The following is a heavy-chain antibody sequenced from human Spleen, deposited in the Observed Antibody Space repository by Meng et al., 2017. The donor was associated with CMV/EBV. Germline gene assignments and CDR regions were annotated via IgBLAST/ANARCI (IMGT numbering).Heavy chain of an antibody. CDR3: ARDRDYYGSGMFDP. V-gene: IGHV1-69*05. D-gene: IGHD3-10*01. CDR1: GGTFSSYA. J-gene: IGHJ5*02. CDR2: IIPIFGTA. Sequence: SVKVSCKASGGTFSSYAISWVRQAPGQGLEWMGGIIPIFGTANYAQKFQGRVTITTDESTSTAYMELSSLRSEDTAAYYCARDRDYYGSGMFDPWGQGTLVTVSS.